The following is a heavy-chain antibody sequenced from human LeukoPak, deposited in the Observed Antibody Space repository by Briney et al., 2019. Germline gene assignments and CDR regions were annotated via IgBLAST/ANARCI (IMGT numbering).Heavy chain of an antibody. Sequence: HPGGSLRLSCAASGFTFSSYWMSWVRQAPGKGLEWVANIKQDGSEKYYVDSVKGRFTISRDNAKNSLYLQMNSLRAEDTAVYYCARSGYDSSGYRYAFDIWGQGTMVTVSS. CDR2: IKQDGSEK. D-gene: IGHD3-22*01. J-gene: IGHJ3*02. CDR3: ARSGYDSSGYRYAFDI. CDR1: GFTFSSYW. V-gene: IGHV3-7*01.